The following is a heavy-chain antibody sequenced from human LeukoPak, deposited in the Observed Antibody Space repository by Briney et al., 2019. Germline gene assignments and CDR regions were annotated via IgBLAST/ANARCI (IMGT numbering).Heavy chain of an antibody. CDR3: ARGLAVAGTEDAFDI. D-gene: IGHD6-19*01. CDR1: GGSFSGYY. J-gene: IGHJ3*02. CDR2: INHSGST. V-gene: IGHV4-34*01. Sequence: PSETLSLTCAVYGGSFSGYYWSWIRQPPGKGLEWIGEINHSGSTNHNPSLKSRVTISVDTSKNQFSLKLSSVTAADTAVYYCARGLAVAGTEDAFDIWGQGTMVTVSS.